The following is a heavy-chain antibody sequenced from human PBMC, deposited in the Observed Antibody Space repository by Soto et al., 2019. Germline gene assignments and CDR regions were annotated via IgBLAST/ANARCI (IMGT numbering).Heavy chain of an antibody. Sequence: EVQLLESGGGLVQPGGSLRLSCAASGFTFSSYAMSWVRQAPGKGLEWVSAISGSGGSTYYADSVKGRFTISRDNSKNTLYLQMNILRAEDTAVYYCAKGLYCSGGSCYSSGAFDIWGQGTMVTVSS. CDR1: GFTFSSYA. CDR3: AKGLYCSGGSCYSSGAFDI. V-gene: IGHV3-23*01. CDR2: ISGSGGST. D-gene: IGHD2-15*01. J-gene: IGHJ3*02.